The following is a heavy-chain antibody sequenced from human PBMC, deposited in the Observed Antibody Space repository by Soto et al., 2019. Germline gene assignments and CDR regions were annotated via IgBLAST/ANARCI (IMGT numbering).Heavy chain of an antibody. CDR1: GFTFSSYG. V-gene: IGHV3-30*18. CDR2: ISYDGSKK. CDR3: AKGYYYDSSGYNAAFDI. D-gene: IGHD3-22*01. J-gene: IGHJ3*02. Sequence: QVQLVESGGGVVQPGRSLRLSCAASGFTFSSYGMHWVRQAPGKGLEWVAVISYDGSKKYYADSVKGRFTISRDNSKNTLYLQMNSLRAEDTAVYYCAKGYYYDSSGYNAAFDIWCQGTMVTVSS.